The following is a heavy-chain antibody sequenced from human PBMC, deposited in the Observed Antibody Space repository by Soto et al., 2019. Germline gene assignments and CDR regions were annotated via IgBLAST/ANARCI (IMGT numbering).Heavy chain of an antibody. D-gene: IGHD1-1*01. Sequence: QVQLQESGPGLVKPSGTLSLTCAVSGGSISTSNWWSWVRQPPGKGLVWIGEVYHGGSTNYNPSSKSRGAMTVDKSKNQFSLQLNSVTAADTALYYCARTSTSGTRFDYWGQGSLVTVSS. CDR1: GGSISTSNW. V-gene: IGHV4-4*02. J-gene: IGHJ4*02. CDR2: VYHGGST. CDR3: ARTSTSGTRFDY.